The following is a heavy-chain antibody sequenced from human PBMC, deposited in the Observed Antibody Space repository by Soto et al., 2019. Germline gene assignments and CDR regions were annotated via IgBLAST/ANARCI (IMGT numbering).Heavy chain of an antibody. D-gene: IGHD6-6*01. V-gene: IGHV1-69*10. Sequence: ASVKVSCKASGGTFSSYAISWVRQAPGQGLEWMGGIIPIFGIANYAQKFQGRVTITADKSTSTAYMELSSLRSEDTAVYYSGTVPSSIAARPTHFYYYMDVWGKGTTVTVSS. CDR2: IIPIFGIA. CDR1: GGTFSSYA. J-gene: IGHJ6*03. CDR3: GTVPSSIAARPTHFYYYMDV.